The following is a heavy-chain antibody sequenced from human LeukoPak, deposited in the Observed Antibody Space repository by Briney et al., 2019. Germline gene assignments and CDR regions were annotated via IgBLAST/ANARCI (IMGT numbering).Heavy chain of an antibody. CDR1: GFIFSNYA. J-gene: IGHJ5*02. V-gene: IGHV3-23*01. CDR2: ITGRGDET. Sequence: GGSLRLSCAASGFIFSNYALMWVRQAPGKGLEWVSSITGRGDETFYADSVKGRFSLSRDNSKNMLYLQMYSLGAEDTAIYYRAKGAAAGLVDWFDPWGQGTLVTVSS. D-gene: IGHD6-13*01. CDR3: AKGAAAGLVDWFDP.